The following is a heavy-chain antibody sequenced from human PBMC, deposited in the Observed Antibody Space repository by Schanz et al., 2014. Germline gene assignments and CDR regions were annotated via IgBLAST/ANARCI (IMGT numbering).Heavy chain of an antibody. D-gene: IGHD1-1*01. Sequence: EGQLLESGGGLIQPGGSLRLSCSASGFTFSSYAMHWVRQAPGKGLEWVSALSGSGGSTYYADSVKGRFTVSRDSGQNSLYLQMNSLRAGDTAVYYCARGTDWNLHYWGQGALVTVSS. CDR1: GFTFSSYA. CDR3: ARGTDWNLHY. CDR2: LSGSGGST. J-gene: IGHJ4*02. V-gene: IGHV3-23*01.